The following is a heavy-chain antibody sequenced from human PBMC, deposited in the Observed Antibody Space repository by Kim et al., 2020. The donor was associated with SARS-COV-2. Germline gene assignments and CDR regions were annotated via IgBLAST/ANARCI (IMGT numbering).Heavy chain of an antibody. CDR2: IFYRGTT. J-gene: IGHJ4*02. V-gene: IGHV4-59*13. CDR1: GGSITNYY. D-gene: IGHD2-2*01. Sequence: SETLSLTCTVSGGSITNYYYNWIRQPPGKELEWMGYIFYRGTTNYNPSLKSRVTISLDTSKNQFSLKLTSVTAADTAVYFCARGGTNQLAQVWGQGTLVT. CDR3: ARGGTNQLAQV.